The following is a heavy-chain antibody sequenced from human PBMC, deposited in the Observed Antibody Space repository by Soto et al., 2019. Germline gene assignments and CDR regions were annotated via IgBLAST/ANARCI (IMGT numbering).Heavy chain of an antibody. J-gene: IGHJ4*02. CDR3: AKEKNRIFDY. CDR1: GFTFDDHT. Sequence: PGGSLRLSCAGSGFTFDDHTMHWVRQVPGKGLEWVSLITWDGDSTFYSDSAKGRFTISRDNTERSLFLHMNSLRIEDTALYYCAKEKNRIFDYWGQGTLVTVSS. CDR2: ITWDGDST. V-gene: IGHV3-43*01.